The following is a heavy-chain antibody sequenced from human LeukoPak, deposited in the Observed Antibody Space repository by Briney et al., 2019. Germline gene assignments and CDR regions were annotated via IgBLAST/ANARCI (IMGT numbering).Heavy chain of an antibody. CDR3: AKYSGTYSHYFHH. V-gene: IGHV3-43*01. CDR1: GFTFDDYT. D-gene: IGHD1-26*01. CDR2: ISWDGGST. J-gene: IGHJ1*01. Sequence: GGSLRLSCAASGFTFDDYTMHWVRQAPGKGLEWVSLISWDGGSTYYADSVKGRFTISRDNSKNSLYLQMNSLRTEDTALFYCAKYSGTYSHYFHHWGQGTLVTVSS.